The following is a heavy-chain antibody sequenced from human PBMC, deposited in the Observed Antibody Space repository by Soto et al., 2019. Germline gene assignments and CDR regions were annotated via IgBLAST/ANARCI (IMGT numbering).Heavy chain of an antibody. J-gene: IGHJ6*02. V-gene: IGHV3-15*07. Sequence: GGSLRLSCAASGFTFSNAWMNWVRQAPGKGLEWVGRIKSKTDGGTTDYAAPVKGRFTISRDDSKNTLYLQMNSLKTEDTAVYYCTTDHSPTTIFGVVIIYYYGRDVWGQGTTVTVS. D-gene: IGHD3-3*01. CDR2: IKSKTDGGTT. CDR3: TTDHSPTTIFGVVIIYYYGRDV. CDR1: GFTFSNAW.